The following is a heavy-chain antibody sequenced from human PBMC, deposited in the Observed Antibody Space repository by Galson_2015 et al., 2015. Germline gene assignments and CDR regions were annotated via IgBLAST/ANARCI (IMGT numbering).Heavy chain of an antibody. D-gene: IGHD1-26*01. CDR3: ARGGSVGVTTRWFDP. Sequence: SVKVSCKASGGTFSSYTISWVRQAPGQGLEWMGGIIPISGTANHAQKFQGRVTFIAGESSTTAYMELSSLTSEDTAVYYCARGGSVGVTTRWFDPWGQGTLVSVST. CDR1: GGTFSSYT. CDR2: IIPISGTA. V-gene: IGHV1-69*13. J-gene: IGHJ5*02.